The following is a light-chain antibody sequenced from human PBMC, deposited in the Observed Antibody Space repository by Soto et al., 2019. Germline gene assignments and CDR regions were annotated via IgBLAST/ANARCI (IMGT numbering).Light chain of an antibody. CDR1: SSDLSGYNY. Sequence: QSALTQPPSASGSLGQSVTISCTGTSSDLSGYNYVSWYQQHPGKAPKLMIYEVSKRPSGVPDRFSGSKSGNTASLTVSGLQAEDEADYYCSSYAGSNNWVFGGGTKLTVL. CDR3: SSYAGSNNWV. V-gene: IGLV2-8*01. J-gene: IGLJ3*02. CDR2: EVS.